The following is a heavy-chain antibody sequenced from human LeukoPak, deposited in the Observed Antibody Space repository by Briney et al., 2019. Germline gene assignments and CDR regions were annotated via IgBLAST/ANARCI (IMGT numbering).Heavy chain of an antibody. D-gene: IGHD1-14*01. CDR3: ARHEAGYHYYIGV. CDR2: INGEMNFK. Sequence: GGSLRLSCAASGFTFSNYAMIWVRQAPGKGLECVSTINGEMNFKYYADSVKGRFTISRDNSENTLYLHMSNMRSEDTATYYCARHEAGYHYYIGVWGEGTAVTVSS. CDR1: GFTFSNYA. V-gene: IGHV3-23*01. J-gene: IGHJ6*03.